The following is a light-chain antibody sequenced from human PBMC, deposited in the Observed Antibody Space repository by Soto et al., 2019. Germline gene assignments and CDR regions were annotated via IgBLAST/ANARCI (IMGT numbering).Light chain of an antibody. CDR3: QQYYSNPLT. Sequence: DIVMTQSPDCLAASLGERATINSKSSKGVLYSSNNRNYLAWYQQTKGQTPKMLIYWASTRESGVPDRFSGSGSGTDFTLTISRLQAEDVSVYYCQQYYSNPLTFGGGTKVDIK. CDR1: KGVLYSSNNRNY. V-gene: IGKV4-1*01. CDR2: WAS. J-gene: IGKJ4*01.